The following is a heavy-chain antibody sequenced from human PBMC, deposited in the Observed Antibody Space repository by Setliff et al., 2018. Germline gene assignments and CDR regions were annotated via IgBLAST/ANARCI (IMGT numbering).Heavy chain of an antibody. CDR3: ARSSDSGYYHQRDAFDI. CDR1: GYTFNSYG. J-gene: IGHJ3*02. V-gene: IGHV1-18*04. Sequence: GASVKVSCKASGYTFNSYGINWLRQAPGQGLEWLGWISPYNGNTKYAQTVQDRITMATDASTRTSYKELSSLRSDDTAVYFCARSSDSGYYHQRDAFDIWGQGTRVTVS. D-gene: IGHD3-22*01. CDR2: ISPYNGNT.